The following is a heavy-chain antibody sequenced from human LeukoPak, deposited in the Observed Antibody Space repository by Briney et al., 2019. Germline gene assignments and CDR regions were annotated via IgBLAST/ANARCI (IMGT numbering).Heavy chain of an antibody. V-gene: IGHV1-2*02. CDR3: ARDTEYCSGGSCHWGMDV. CDR1: GYTFTGYY. CDR2: INPNSGGT. D-gene: IGHD2-15*01. Sequence: ASVKVSCKASGYTFTGYYMHWVRQAPGQGLEWMGWINPNSGGTNYAQKFQGRVTMTRDTSISTAYMELSRLRSDDTAVHYCARDTEYCSGGSCHWGMDVWGQGTTVTVSS. J-gene: IGHJ6*02.